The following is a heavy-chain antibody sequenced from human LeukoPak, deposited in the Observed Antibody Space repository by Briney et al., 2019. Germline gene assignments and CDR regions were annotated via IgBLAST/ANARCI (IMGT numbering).Heavy chain of an antibody. J-gene: IGHJ5*02. CDR3: ARVTMVGGFDP. CDR2: LRYSGNT. V-gene: IGHV4-38-2*02. D-gene: IGHD3-10*01. CDR1: GYSISSGYY. Sequence: SETLSLTCTVSGYSISSGYYWGWIRQPPGKGLEWIGTLRYSGNTYYTPSLKSRVTISGDTSKNQISLKLSSVTAADTALYYCARVTMVGGFDPWGPGTLVTVSS.